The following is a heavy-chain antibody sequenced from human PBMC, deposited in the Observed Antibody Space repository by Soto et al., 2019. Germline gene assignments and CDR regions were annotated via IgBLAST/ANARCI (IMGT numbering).Heavy chain of an antibody. J-gene: IGHJ4*02. Sequence: TGGSLRLSCAASGFTFSNAWMGWVRQAQGKGREWVGRIKSNIDGGTIDYAAPVKGRFTISSDDLKYTLFLQMNSLKTEDSAVYYCTTDYIWGSYRLEGFDYWGQGTLVTVSS. D-gene: IGHD3-16*02. CDR3: TTDYIWGSYRLEGFDY. V-gene: IGHV3-15*01. CDR1: GFTFSNAW. CDR2: IKSNIDGGTI.